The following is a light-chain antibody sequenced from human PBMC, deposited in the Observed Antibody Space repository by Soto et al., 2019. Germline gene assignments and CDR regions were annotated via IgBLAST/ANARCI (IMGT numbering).Light chain of an antibody. CDR3: QQSYSTLTWT. V-gene: IGKV1-39*01. Sequence: DIQMTQSPSSLSASVGDRVTITCRASQSIDNYLNWYQQKPGKAPKLLIYASSSLQSGVPSRFSGSGSVTDFTLTISSLQPEDVATYYCQQSYSTLTWTFGQGTKVEIK. CDR2: ASS. CDR1: QSIDNY. J-gene: IGKJ1*01.